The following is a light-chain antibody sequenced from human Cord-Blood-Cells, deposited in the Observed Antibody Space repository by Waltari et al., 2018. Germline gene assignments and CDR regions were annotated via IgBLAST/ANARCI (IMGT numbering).Light chain of an antibody. J-gene: IGKJ3*01. CDR3: QQSYSTPLT. CDR1: QSIISY. Sequence: DIQMTQSPSSLSASVGDRVTITCRASQSIISYLNWYQQKPGKAPKLLIYAASSLQSGVPSRFSGSGSETDFTLTISSLQPEDFATYYCQQSYSTPLTFGPGTKVDIK. V-gene: IGKV1-39*01. CDR2: AAS.